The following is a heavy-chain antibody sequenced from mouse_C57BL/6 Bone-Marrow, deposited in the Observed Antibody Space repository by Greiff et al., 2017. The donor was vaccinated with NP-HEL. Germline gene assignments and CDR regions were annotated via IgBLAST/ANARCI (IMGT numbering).Heavy chain of an antibody. CDR1: GYTFTSYW. CDR2: IYPGSGST. CDR3: AKMNFYYDYDWGGYYAMDD. D-gene: IGHD2-4*01. J-gene: IGHJ4*01. V-gene: IGHV1-55*01. Sequence: QVQLQQPGAELVKPGASVKMSCKASGYTFTSYWITWVKQRPGQGLEWIGDIYPGSGSTNYNEKFKSKATLTVDTSSSTAYMQLSILTSEYSADYYCAKMNFYYDYDWGGYYAMDDWGQGTSVTVSS.